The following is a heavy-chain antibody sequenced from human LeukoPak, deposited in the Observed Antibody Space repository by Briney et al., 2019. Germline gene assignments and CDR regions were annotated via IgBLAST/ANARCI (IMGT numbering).Heavy chain of an antibody. CDR2: IIPIFGTA. CDR3: AGGYCSSTSCYQFYGYFQH. CDR1: GGTFSSYA. D-gene: IGHD2-2*01. Sequence: GPSVKVSCKPSGGTFSSYAISWVRHAPGQGLEWMGGIIPIFGTANYAQKFQGRVTITADESTSTAYMELSSLRSEDTAVYYCAGGYCSSTSCYQFYGYFQHWGQGTLVTVSS. V-gene: IGHV1-69*13. J-gene: IGHJ1*01.